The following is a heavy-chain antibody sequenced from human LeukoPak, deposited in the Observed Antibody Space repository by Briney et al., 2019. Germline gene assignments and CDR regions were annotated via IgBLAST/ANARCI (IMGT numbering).Heavy chain of an antibody. CDR1: GGSISSSSYY. J-gene: IGHJ4*02. V-gene: IGHV4-39*02. D-gene: IGHD6-19*01. Sequence: SETLSLTCTVSGGSISSSSYYWGWIRQPPGKGLEWIGCIYYSGSTYYIPSLKSRVTISVDTSKNQFSLKLSSVTAADTAVYYCAREAVAGRAYYWGQGTLVTVSS. CDR2: IYYSGST. CDR3: AREAVAGRAYY.